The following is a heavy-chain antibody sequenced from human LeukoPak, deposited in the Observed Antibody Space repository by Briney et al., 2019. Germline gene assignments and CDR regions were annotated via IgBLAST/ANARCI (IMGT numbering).Heavy chain of an antibody. CDR1: RFTFSSYA. D-gene: IGHD3-10*01. J-gene: IGHJ5*02. CDR3: AKEKCESGWFDP. V-gene: IGHV3-23*01. Sequence: QPGGSLRLSCAASRFTFSSYAMTWVSQAPGKGLEWVSGISGSGGRTYYADSVKGRFTISRDNSKNTLYLQMNSLRVEDTAVCYCAKEKCESGWFDPWGQGTLVTVSS. CDR2: ISGSGGRT.